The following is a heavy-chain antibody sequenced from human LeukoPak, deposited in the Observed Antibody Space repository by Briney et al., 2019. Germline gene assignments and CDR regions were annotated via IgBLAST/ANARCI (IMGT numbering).Heavy chain of an antibody. J-gene: IGHJ4*02. CDR2: ISGSGSSS. CDR3: TKVFFEVAVTSRITPSDY. CDR1: GITFSSYG. V-gene: IGHV3-23*01. D-gene: IGHD2-21*02. Sequence: GGSLRLSCAASGITFSSYGMHWVRQAPGKGLEWVSGISGSGSSSYYGDSVKGRFTISRDNAKNTLYLQMNSLRAEDTAVYYCTKVFFEVAVTSRITPSDYWGQGIMVTVSS.